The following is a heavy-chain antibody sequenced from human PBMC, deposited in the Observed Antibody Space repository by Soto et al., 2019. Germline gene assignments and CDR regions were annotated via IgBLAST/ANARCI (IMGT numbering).Heavy chain of an antibody. Sequence: SETLSLTCTVSGGSVSDFYWSWIRQSPGKGLEWIGFIYYTGSTDYNPSLKGRVTISLDTSKTQFSLKLSSVTAADTAIYYCARTNAFHIWGQGTLVT. V-gene: IGHV4-59*02. J-gene: IGHJ3*02. CDR3: ARTNAFHI. CDR2: IYYTGST. CDR1: GGSVSDFY.